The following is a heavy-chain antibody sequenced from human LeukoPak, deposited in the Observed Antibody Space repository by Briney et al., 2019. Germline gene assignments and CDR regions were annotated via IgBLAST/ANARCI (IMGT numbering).Heavy chain of an antibody. J-gene: IGHJ4*02. CDR3: ARQGRVYY. D-gene: IGHD2/OR15-2a*01. CDR2: ISYDGSNK. V-gene: IGHV3-30-3*01. Sequence: GGSLRLYCAASGFTFSSYAMHWDRQAPGKGLEWVAVISYDGSNKYYADSVKGRFTISRDNSKNTLDLQMNSLRAEDTAVYYCARQGRVYYWGQGTLVTVSS. CDR1: GFTFSSYA.